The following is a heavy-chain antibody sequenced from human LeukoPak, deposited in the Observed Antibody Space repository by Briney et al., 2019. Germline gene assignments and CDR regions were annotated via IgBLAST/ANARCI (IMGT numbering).Heavy chain of an antibody. CDR2: IYYSGST. CDR1: GGSISSYY. V-gene: IGHV4-59*08. J-gene: IGHJ6*02. CDR3: ARGSGSYQTYYYYGMDV. D-gene: IGHD1-26*01. Sequence: SETLSLTCTVSGGSISSYYWSWIRQPPGKGLEWIGYIYYSGSTNYNPSLKSRVTKSVDTSKNQFSLKLSSVTAADTAVYYCARGSGSYQTYYYYGMDVWGQGTTVTVSS.